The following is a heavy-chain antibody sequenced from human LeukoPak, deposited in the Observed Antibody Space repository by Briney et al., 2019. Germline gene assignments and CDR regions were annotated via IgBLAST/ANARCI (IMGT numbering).Heavy chain of an antibody. J-gene: IGHJ4*02. CDR2: ISYDGSKK. Sequence: QSGGSLRLSCAASGFTFSNYAMSWVRRAPGKGLEWVAVISYDGSKKYHADSVKGRFTISRDNSKNTLYLQMNSLRAEDTAVYYCAKDLAIAAAALEGDYFDYWGQGTLVTVSS. CDR1: GFTFSNYA. V-gene: IGHV3-30*18. CDR3: AKDLAIAAAALEGDYFDY. D-gene: IGHD6-13*01.